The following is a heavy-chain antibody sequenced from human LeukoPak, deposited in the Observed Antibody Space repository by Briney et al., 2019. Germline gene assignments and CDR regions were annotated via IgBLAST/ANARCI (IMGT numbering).Heavy chain of an antibody. CDR3: AKSGLSRFDY. Sequence: GGSLRLSCAASGFTFSSYAMSWVRQAPGKGLEWVSSISGSGGGTYYADSVKGRFTISRDNSKNTLYLQMNSLRAEDTAVYYCAKSGLSRFDYWGQGTLVTVSS. CDR2: ISGSGGGT. J-gene: IGHJ4*02. CDR1: GFTFSSYA. V-gene: IGHV3-23*01. D-gene: IGHD4/OR15-4a*01.